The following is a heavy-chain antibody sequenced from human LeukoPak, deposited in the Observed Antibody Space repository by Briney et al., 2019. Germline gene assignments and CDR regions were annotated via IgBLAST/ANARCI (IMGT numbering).Heavy chain of an antibody. V-gene: IGHV1-69*02. D-gene: IGHD3-9*01. CDR3: ASGLRYFDWLIDY. CDR2: IIPILGIA. Sequence: SVKVSCKASGGTFSSYTISWVRQAPGRGLEWMGRIIPILGIANYAQKFQGRVTITADKSTSTAYMELSSLRSEDTAVYYCASGLRYFDWLIDYWGQGTLVTVSS. J-gene: IGHJ4*02. CDR1: GGTFSSYT.